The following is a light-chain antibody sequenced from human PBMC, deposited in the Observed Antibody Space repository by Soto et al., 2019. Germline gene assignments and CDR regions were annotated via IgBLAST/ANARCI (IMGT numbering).Light chain of an antibody. CDR2: GAS. CDR3: QQYGSSAYT. CDR1: QSVSSSY. V-gene: IGKV3-20*01. J-gene: IGKJ2*01. Sequence: EIVLTQSPGTLSLSPGERATFSCRASQSVSSSYLAWYQQKPGQAPRLLIYGASSRATGIPERFSGSGSGTDFTLTISRLEPEDFAVYYCQQYGSSAYTFGQGTKLEIK.